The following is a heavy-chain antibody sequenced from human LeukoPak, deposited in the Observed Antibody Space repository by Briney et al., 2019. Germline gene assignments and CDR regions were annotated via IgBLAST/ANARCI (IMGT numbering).Heavy chain of an antibody. J-gene: IGHJ4*02. Sequence: GGSLRLSCAASALTFSSYAMSWVRQAPGKGLEWVAVTSSDLNVKLYADSVKGRFTISRDNSRSTLYLQMNSLRPEDTAIYYCAREGYYGSGSPPSLYFDYWGQGTLVTVSS. V-gene: IGHV3-30*03. CDR1: ALTFSSYA. CDR3: AREGYYGSGSPPSLYFDY. CDR2: TSSDLNVK. D-gene: IGHD3-10*01.